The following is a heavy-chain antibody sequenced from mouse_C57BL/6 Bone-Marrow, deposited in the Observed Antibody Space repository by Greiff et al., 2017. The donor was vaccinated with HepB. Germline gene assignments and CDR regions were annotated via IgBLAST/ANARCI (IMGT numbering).Heavy chain of an antibody. V-gene: IGHV5-4*01. D-gene: IGHD3-2*02. CDR2: ISDGGSYT. CDR1: GFTFSSYA. Sequence: EVHLVESGGGLVKPGGSLKLSCAASGFTFSSYAMSWVRQTPEKRLEWVATISDGGSYTYYPDNVKGRFTISRDNAKNNLYLQMSHLKSEDTAMYYCAREGAAQNYWGQGTTLTVSS. J-gene: IGHJ2*01. CDR3: AREGAAQNY.